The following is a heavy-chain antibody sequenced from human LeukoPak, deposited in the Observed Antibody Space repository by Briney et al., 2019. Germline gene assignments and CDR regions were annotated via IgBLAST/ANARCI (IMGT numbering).Heavy chain of an antibody. CDR1: GFTVSSNY. Sequence: GGPLRLSCAASGFTVSSNYMSWVRQAPGKGLEWVSVIYSGGSTYYADSVKGRFTISRDNSKNTLYLQMNSLRAEDTAVYYCARMNYVSTGWGAPFDYWGQGTLVTVSS. J-gene: IGHJ4*02. CDR2: IYSGGST. V-gene: IGHV3-53*01. D-gene: IGHD1-7*01. CDR3: ARMNYVSTGWGAPFDY.